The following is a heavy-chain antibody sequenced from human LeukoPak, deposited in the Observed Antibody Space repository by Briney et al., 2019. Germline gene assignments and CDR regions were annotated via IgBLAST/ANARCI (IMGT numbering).Heavy chain of an antibody. V-gene: IGHV1-69*13. J-gene: IGHJ4*02. Sequence: GASVKVSCKASGYTFTGYYMHWVRQAPGQGLEWMGGIIPIFGTAKHAQKFQGRVTFTADESTTTVYMELSGLRSEDTAVYYCAREDGSGSFQPQFDYWGQGTLVIVSS. D-gene: IGHD3-10*01. CDR1: GYTFTGYY. CDR3: AREDGSGSFQPQFDY. CDR2: IIPIFGTA.